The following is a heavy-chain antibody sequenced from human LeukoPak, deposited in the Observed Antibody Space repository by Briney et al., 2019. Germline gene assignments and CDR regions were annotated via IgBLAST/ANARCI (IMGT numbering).Heavy chain of an antibody. CDR1: GGTFNSYA. V-gene: IGHV1-69*13. D-gene: IGHD1-14*01. CDR3: ARDRGTYST. Sequence: ASVKVSCKAFGGTFNSYAISWVRQAPGQGLEWMGGIIPIFGTTNYAQKFQGRVTITADESTRTAYMELSSLRSEDTAVYYCARDRGTYSTWGQGTLVTVSS. J-gene: IGHJ5*02. CDR2: IIPIFGTT.